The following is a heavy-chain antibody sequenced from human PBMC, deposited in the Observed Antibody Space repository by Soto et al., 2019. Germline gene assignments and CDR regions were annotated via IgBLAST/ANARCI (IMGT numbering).Heavy chain of an antibody. CDR3: VRDKFHDYCEYGGFAY. CDR1: GFSLSSHA. CDR2: IWYDGSKK. D-gene: IGHD4-17*01. V-gene: IGHV3-33*01. J-gene: IGHJ4*02. Sequence: QVQLVESGGGVVQPGRSLRLSCVASGFSLSSHAMHWVRQAPGKGLEWVAQIWYDGSKKDYADSVKGRFTISRDNFKNILYLKRNSLRAEDSAVYFCVRDKFHDYCEYGGFAYWGQGTLVTVSS.